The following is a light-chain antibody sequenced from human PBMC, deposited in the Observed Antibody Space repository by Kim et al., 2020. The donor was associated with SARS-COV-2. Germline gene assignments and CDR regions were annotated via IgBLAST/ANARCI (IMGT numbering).Light chain of an antibody. CDR2: GTS. J-gene: IGKJ1*01. CDR1: QSVSTNF. V-gene: IGKV3-20*01. Sequence: IVLTQSPGTLSLSPGERATLSCRTSQSVSTNFLAWYRQRPGQAPMLLIYGTSYRATGIPDRFSGSGSGTDFTLTISRLEPEDFAVYYCQQYGSSPRTFGQGTKVDIK. CDR3: QQYGSSPRT.